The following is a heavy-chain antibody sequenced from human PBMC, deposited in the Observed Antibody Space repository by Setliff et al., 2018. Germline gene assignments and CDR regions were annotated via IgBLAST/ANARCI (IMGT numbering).Heavy chain of an antibody. CDR2: LYYTGST. CDR1: GMSITTYY. J-gene: IGHJ4*02. Sequence: SETLSLTCSVSGMSITTYYWSWIRQSPGRGLEWIGYLYYTGSTNYSPSLKSRVTISPDTSKNQFHLKVNSVTAADTAVYYCARALLSPLGGTALVPIHFDHWGQGILVTVSS. V-gene: IGHV4-59*01. D-gene: IGHD5-18*01. CDR3: ARALLSPLGGTALVPIHFDH.